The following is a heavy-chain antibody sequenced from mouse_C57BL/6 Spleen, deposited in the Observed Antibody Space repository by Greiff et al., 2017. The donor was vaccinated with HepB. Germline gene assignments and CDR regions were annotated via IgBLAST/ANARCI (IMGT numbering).Heavy chain of an antibody. D-gene: IGHD4-1*01. CDR1: GYTFTDYE. Sequence: QVQLQQSGAELVRPGASVTLSCKASGYTFTDYEMHWVKQTPVHGLEWIGAIDPETGGTAYNQKFKGKAILTADKSSSTAYMELRSLTSEDSAVYYCTSPPNPVPFAYWGQGTLVTVSA. J-gene: IGHJ3*01. CDR2: IDPETGGT. V-gene: IGHV1-15*01. CDR3: TSPPNPVPFAY.